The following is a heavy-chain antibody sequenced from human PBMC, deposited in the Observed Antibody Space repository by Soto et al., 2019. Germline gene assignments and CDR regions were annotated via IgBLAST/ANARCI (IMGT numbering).Heavy chain of an antibody. V-gene: IGHV5-51*01. D-gene: IGHD3-22*01. J-gene: IGHJ3*02. CDR1: GYSFTSYW. CDR3: ARQYYYDSSGYYYHDAFDI. CDR2: IYPGDSDT. Sequence: GESLKISCKGSGYSFTSYWIGWVRQMPGKGLEWMGIIYPGDSDTRYSPSFQGQVTISADKSISTAYLQWSSLKASDTAMYYCARQYYYDSSGYYYHDAFDIWGQGTMVTVSS.